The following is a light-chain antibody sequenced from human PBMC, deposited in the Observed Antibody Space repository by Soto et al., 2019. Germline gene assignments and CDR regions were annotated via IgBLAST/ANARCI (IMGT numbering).Light chain of an antibody. CDR3: QSYDSSLSGWV. CDR2: GNN. CDR1: SSNIGAGYD. V-gene: IGLV1-40*01. Sequence: QSALTQPPSVSGAPGQRVTISCTGTSSNIGAGYDVHWYQQFPGTAPKLLIYGNNNRPSGVPDRFSGSKSGTSASLAITGLQAEDEADYYCQSYDSSLSGWVFGGGTKVTVL. J-gene: IGLJ3*02.